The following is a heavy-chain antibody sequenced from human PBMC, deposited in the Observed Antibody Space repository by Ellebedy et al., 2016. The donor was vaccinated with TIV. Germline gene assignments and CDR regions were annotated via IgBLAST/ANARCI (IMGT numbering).Heavy chain of an antibody. J-gene: IGHJ6*02. CDR3: ARGRFDFWSGPFYGMDV. Sequence: AASVKVSCKASGYTFTSYGISWVRQAPGQGLEWMGWISAYNGNTNYAQKLQGRVTMTTDTSTSTAYMELRSLRSDDTAVYYCARGRFDFWSGPFYGMDVWGQGTTVTVSS. CDR1: GYTFTSYG. CDR2: ISAYNGNT. V-gene: IGHV1-18*04. D-gene: IGHD3-3*01.